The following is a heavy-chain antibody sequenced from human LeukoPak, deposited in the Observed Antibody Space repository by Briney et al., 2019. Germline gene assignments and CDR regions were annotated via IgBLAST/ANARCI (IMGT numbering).Heavy chain of an antibody. CDR3: ARAADYRLDY. V-gene: IGHV3-9*01. CDR1: GFTFDDYA. J-gene: IGHJ4*02. Sequence: GRSLRLSCAASGFTFDDYAMHWVRQAPGKGLEWVSGISWNSGSIGYADSVKGRFTISRDNAKNTLYLQMNSLRAEDTAVYYCARAADYRLDYWGQGTLVTVSS. D-gene: IGHD4-11*01. CDR2: ISWNSGSI.